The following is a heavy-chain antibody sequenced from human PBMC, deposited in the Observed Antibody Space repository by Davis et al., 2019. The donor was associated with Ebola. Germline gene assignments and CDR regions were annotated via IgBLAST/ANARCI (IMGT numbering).Heavy chain of an antibody. J-gene: IGHJ6*02. Sequence: GESLKISCAASGFTFDDYAMHWFRQAPGKGLEWVSLISGDGGSTYYADSVKGRFTISRDNSKNSLYLQMNSLRTEDTALYYCAKDLGRGLELRYYYYYGMDVWGQGTTVTVSS. CDR1: GFTFDDYA. CDR2: ISGDGGST. V-gene: IGHV3-43*02. CDR3: AKDLGRGLELRYYYYYGMDV. D-gene: IGHD1-7*01.